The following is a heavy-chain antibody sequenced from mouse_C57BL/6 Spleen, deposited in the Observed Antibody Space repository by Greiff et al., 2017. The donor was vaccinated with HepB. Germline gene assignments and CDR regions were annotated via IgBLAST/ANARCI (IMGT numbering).Heavy chain of an antibody. CDR3: ARGHYYGSSYPYYFDY. V-gene: IGHV1-59*01. CDR1: GYTFTSYW. Sequence: QVQLQQPGAELVRPGTSVKLSCKASGYTFTSYWMHWVKQRPGQGLEWIGVIDPSDSYTNYNQKFKGKATLTVDTSSSTAYMQLSSLTSEDSAVYYCARGHYYGSSYPYYFDYWGQGTTLTVSS. J-gene: IGHJ2*01. D-gene: IGHD1-1*01. CDR2: IDPSDSYT.